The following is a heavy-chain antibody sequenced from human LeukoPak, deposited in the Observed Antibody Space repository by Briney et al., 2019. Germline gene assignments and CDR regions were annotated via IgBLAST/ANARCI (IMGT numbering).Heavy chain of an antibody. CDR3: ARDNDSSGSYFY. Sequence: PGGSLRLSCAASGFTFKSYEMNWVRQAPGKGLEWGSYISSSGNTIYYADSVKGRFTISRDNAKNSLSLQLTSLRAEDTAVYYCARDNDSSGSYFYWGQGTLVTVSS. CDR1: GFTFKSYE. V-gene: IGHV3-48*03. CDR2: ISSSGNTI. J-gene: IGHJ4*02. D-gene: IGHD3-22*01.